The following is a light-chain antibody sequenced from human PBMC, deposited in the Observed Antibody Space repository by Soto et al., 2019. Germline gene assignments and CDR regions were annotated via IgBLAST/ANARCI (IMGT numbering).Light chain of an antibody. J-gene: IGKJ1*01. V-gene: IGKV3-15*01. CDR3: QQYNIWPRT. Sequence: ESVLRQYQGTLSLSGGERGTLSCSASQFVISNYLAWYQQKPGQAPRLLIYGASNRATGIPARFSGSGSGTEFTLTICSLQSEDFAVYYCQQYNIWPRTFCHGGKVDIK. CDR1: QFVISN. CDR2: GAS.